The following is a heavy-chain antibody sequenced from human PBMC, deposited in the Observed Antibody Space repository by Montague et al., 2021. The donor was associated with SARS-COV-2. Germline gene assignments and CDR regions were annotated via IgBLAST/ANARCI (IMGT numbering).Heavy chain of an antibody. CDR3: ARALGGYFDL. J-gene: IGHJ2*01. CDR2: ISYDGSNK. V-gene: IGHV3-30*04. D-gene: IGHD3-3*01. CDR1: GFTFSSYA. Sequence: SLRLSCAASGFTFSSYAMHWVRQAPGKGLEWVAVISYDGSNKYYADSVKGRFTISRDNSKNTLYLQMNSLRAEDTAVYYCARALGGYFDLWGRGTLVTVSS.